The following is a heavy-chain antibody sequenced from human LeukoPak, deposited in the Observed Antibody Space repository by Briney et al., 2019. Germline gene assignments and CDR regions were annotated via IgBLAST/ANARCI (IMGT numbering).Heavy chain of an antibody. Sequence: GGSLRLSCAASGFTFSSYAMSWVRQAPGKGLEWVSAISGSGGSTYYADSVKGRFTISRDNSKNTLCLQMNSLRAEDTAVYFCAKAYSNYFSYSYYYMDVWGRGTTVTVSS. V-gene: IGHV3-23*01. CDR1: GFTFSSYA. D-gene: IGHD4-11*01. CDR3: AKAYSNYFSYSYYYMDV. J-gene: IGHJ6*03. CDR2: ISGSGGST.